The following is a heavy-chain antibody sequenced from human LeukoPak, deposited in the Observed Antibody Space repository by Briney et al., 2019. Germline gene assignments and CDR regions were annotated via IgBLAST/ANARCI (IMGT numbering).Heavy chain of an antibody. CDR3: ARAHDSSGYYYSYFDY. Sequence: SQTLSLTCTVSGGSISSGSYYWSWLRQPAGKGLEWIGRIYTSGSTNYNPSLKSRVTISVDTSKNQFSLKLSSVTAADTAVYYCARAHDSSGYYYSYFDYWGQGTLVTVSS. CDR2: IYTSGST. V-gene: IGHV4-61*02. J-gene: IGHJ4*02. D-gene: IGHD3-22*01. CDR1: GGSISSGSYY.